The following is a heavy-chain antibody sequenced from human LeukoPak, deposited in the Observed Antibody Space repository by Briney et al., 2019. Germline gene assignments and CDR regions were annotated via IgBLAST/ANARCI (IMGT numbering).Heavy chain of an antibody. D-gene: IGHD1-20*01. CDR3: ARDEVYLDYYYGMDV. Sequence: GGSLRLSCAASGFTFSSYEMNWVRQAPGKGLEWVSYISSSGSTIYYADSVEGRFTISRDNAKNSLYLQMNSLRAEDTAVYYCARDEVYLDYYYGMDVWGQGTTVTVSS. J-gene: IGHJ6*02. CDR2: ISSSGSTI. V-gene: IGHV3-48*03. CDR1: GFTFSSYE.